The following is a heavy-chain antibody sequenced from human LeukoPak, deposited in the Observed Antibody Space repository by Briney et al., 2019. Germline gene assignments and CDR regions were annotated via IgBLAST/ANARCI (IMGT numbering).Heavy chain of an antibody. CDR3: ARGHSSSSSRYYYYGMDV. CDR2: IKQDGSEK. D-gene: IGHD6-6*01. V-gene: IGHV3-7*01. Sequence: GGSLRLSCAASGFTFSSYWMSWVRQAPGKGLEWVAIIKQDGSEKYYVDSVKGRFTISRDNAKNSLYLQMNSLRAEDTAVYYCARGHSSSSSRYYYYGMDVWGQGTTVTVS. J-gene: IGHJ6*02. CDR1: GFTFSSYW.